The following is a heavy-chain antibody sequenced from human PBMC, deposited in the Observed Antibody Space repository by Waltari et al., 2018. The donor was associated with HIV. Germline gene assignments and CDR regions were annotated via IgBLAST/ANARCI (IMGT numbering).Heavy chain of an antibody. CDR1: GFNFSNYA. Sequence: QVHLVESGGAVVQSGKSLRLSCAASGFNFSNYAMHWVRQGPGKGLGWLSVSWADGSHESYADFAKGRFTISRDDSDNTLFLYLSGLRADDTAVYYCARDQHSATKYYGLDVWGQGTTVTVS. J-gene: IGHJ6*02. CDR3: ARDQHSATKYYGLDV. D-gene: IGHD3-10*01. V-gene: IGHV3-33*02. CDR2: SWADGSHE.